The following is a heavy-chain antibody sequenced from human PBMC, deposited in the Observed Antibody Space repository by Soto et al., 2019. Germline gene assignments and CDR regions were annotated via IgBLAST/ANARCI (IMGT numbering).Heavy chain of an antibody. CDR1: GGTFSSYA. V-gene: IGHV1-69*05. CDR2: IIPIFGTA. J-gene: IGHJ6*02. CDR3: ARDGGYKHYYYGMDV. D-gene: IGHD5-12*01. Sequence: QVQLVQSGAEVKKPGSSVKVSCKASGGTFSSYAISWVRQAPGQGLEWMGGIIPIFGTANYAQKSQGRVTIXXDXSXXTAYVELSSLRSEDTAVYYCARDGGYKHYYYGMDVWGQGTTVTVSS.